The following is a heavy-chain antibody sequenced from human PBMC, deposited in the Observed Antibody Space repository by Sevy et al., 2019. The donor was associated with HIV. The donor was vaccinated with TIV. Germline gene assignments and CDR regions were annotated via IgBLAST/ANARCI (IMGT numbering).Heavy chain of an antibody. CDR1: GGSISSYY. CDR3: ATFYSSGYSDAVDI. J-gene: IGHJ3*02. V-gene: IGHV4-4*07. Sequence: SETLSLTCTVSGGSISSYYWSWIRQPAGKGLEWIGRIYTIGSTNYNPSLKSRVTMSVDTSKNQFSLKLSSVTAADTAVYYCATFYSSGYSDAVDIWGQGTMVTVSS. CDR2: IYTIGST. D-gene: IGHD3-22*01.